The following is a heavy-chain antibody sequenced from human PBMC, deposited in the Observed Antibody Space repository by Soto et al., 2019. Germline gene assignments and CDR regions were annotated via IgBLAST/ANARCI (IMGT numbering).Heavy chain of an antibody. J-gene: IGHJ4*02. CDR1: GGTFSSYT. CDR3: ARDLGGISSSDY. CDR2: IIPILSIA. D-gene: IGHD6-6*01. Sequence: QVQLVQSGAEVKKPGSSVKVSCKASGGTFSSYTISWVRQAPGQGLEWMGRIIPILSIAKYAQKFQGRVTITADKSTSTAYMELSSLRSEDTAVYYCARDLGGISSSDYWGQGTLVTVSS. V-gene: IGHV1-69*08.